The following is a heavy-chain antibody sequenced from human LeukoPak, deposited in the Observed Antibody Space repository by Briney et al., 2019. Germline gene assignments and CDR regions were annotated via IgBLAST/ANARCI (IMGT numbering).Heavy chain of an antibody. CDR1: GFTFSSYG. J-gene: IGHJ5*02. CDR2: ISYDGSNK. D-gene: IGHD3-22*01. Sequence: GGSLRLSCAASGFTFSSYGMHWVRQAPGKGLEWEAVISYDGSNKYYADSVKGRFTISRDNSKNTLYLQMNSLRAEDTAVYYCAKEVREYYYDSSGIDPWGQGTLVTVSS. V-gene: IGHV3-30*18. CDR3: AKEVREYYYDSSGIDP.